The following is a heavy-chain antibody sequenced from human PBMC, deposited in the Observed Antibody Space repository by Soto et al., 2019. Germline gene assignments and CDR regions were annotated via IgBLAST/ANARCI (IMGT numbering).Heavy chain of an antibody. CDR3: ARDQPGPTYCGGDCYGYFDY. CDR2: INAGNGNT. Sequence: ASVKVSCKASGYTVTSYAVHWVRQAPGQRLEWMGWINAGNGNTKYSQKFQGRVTITRDTSASTAYMELSSLRSEDTAVYYCARDQPGPTYCGGDCYGYFDYWGQGTLVTVSS. D-gene: IGHD2-21*02. V-gene: IGHV1-3*01. CDR1: GYTVTSYA. J-gene: IGHJ4*02.